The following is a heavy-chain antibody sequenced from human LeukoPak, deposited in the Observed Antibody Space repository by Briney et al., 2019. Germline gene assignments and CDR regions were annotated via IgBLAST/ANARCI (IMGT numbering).Heavy chain of an antibody. CDR3: AKGLTDCSSTSCYYYYYMDV. CDR1: GFTFSSYG. V-gene: IGHV3-30*02. Sequence: GGSLRLSCAASGFTFSSYGMHWVRQAPGKGLEWVAFIRYDGSNKYYADSVKGRFTISRDNSKNTLCLQMNSLRAEDTAVYYCAKGLTDCSSTSCYYYYYMDVWGKGTTVTVSS. CDR2: IRYDGSNK. J-gene: IGHJ6*03. D-gene: IGHD2-2*01.